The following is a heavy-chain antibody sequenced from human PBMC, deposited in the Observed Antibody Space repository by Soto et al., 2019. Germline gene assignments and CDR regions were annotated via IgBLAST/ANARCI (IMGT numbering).Heavy chain of an antibody. Sequence: HPGGSLRLSCAASGFTFSSNGMHWVRQAPGKGLEWVAIISYDGSNKYYADSVKGRFTISRDNSKSTLYLQMNSLRAEDTAVYYCAKDSSGFSPLDYWGQGTLVTVSS. J-gene: IGHJ4*02. CDR3: AKDSSGFSPLDY. CDR2: ISYDGSNK. V-gene: IGHV3-30*18. D-gene: IGHD6-19*01. CDR1: GFTFSSNG.